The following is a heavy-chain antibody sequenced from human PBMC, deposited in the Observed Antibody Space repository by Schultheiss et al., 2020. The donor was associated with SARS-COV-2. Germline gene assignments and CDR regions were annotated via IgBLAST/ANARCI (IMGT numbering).Heavy chain of an antibody. V-gene: IGHV3-66*01. CDR3: ARDVPYSSSLYYYYYMDV. CDR2: IYSGGST. CDR1: GFTVSSNY. J-gene: IGHJ6*03. D-gene: IGHD6-6*01. Sequence: GGSLRLSCAASGFTVSSNYMSWVRQAPGKGLEWVSVIYSGGSTYYADSVKGRFTISRDNSKNTLYLQMNSLRAEDTAVYYCARDVPYSSSLYYYYYMDVWGKGTTVTVSS.